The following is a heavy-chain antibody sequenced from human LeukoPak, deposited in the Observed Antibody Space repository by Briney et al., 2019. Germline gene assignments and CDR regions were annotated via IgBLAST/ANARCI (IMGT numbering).Heavy chain of an antibody. CDR1: GFTFSSYG. Sequence: GGSMRLSCAASGFTFSSYGMHWVRQAPGKGLEWVAVIRYDGSNKYYADSVKGRFTISRDNSKNTLYLQMNSLRAEDTAVCYCAKGKQGLSCSGGSCYLDYWGQGTLVTVSS. J-gene: IGHJ4*02. V-gene: IGHV3-30*02. CDR2: IRYDGSNK. D-gene: IGHD2-15*01. CDR3: AKGKQGLSCSGGSCYLDY.